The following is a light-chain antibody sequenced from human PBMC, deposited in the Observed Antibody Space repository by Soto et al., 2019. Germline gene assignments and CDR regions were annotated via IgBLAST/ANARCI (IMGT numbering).Light chain of an antibody. Sequence: DVVMTQSPLSLPVTIGQPASISCRSTQSLVSSDGNTYLTWLQQRPGQAPRRLIYRVSRRESGSPNRLGGGGPGNDLTLKISSVEAEDVRVYSCMQGSHCPGTFGQGTKVDIK. CDR2: RVS. CDR3: MQGSHCPGT. V-gene: IGKV2-30*01. CDR1: QSLVSSDGNTY. J-gene: IGKJ1*01.